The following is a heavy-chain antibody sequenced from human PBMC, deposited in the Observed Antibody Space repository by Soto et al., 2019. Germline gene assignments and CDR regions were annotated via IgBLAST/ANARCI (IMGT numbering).Heavy chain of an antibody. J-gene: IGHJ6*03. CDR1: GGSIGSIAYY. D-gene: IGHD5-18*01. CDR2: IYYSGST. CDR3: ARHHTESLYYFYMDV. V-gene: IGHV4-39*01. Sequence: PSQMLSHTCSVAGGSIGSIAYYRSMIHQPPGKGLEWIATIYYSGSTYYNPSLKSRVTISVDTSKSQFSLKLNSVTAADTAMYYCARHHTESLYYFYMDVWGKGTPVTVSS.